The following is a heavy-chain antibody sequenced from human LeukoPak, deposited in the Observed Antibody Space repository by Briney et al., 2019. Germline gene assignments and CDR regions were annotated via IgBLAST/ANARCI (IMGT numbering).Heavy chain of an antibody. CDR2: INAGNGNT. D-gene: IGHD6-13*01. CDR3: ARDSSSWYSSGGMDV. V-gene: IGHV1-3*01. J-gene: IGHJ6*02. Sequence: ASVKVSCKASGYTFISYAIHWVRQAPRQRLEWMGWINAGNGNTKYSQKFQGRVTITRDISASTAYMELSSLRSEDTAVYYCARDSSSWYSSGGMDVWGQGTTVTVSS. CDR1: GYTFISYA.